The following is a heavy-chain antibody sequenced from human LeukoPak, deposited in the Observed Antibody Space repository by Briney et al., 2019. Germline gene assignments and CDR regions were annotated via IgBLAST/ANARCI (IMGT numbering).Heavy chain of an antibody. CDR3: ARGRAATQHWVEYDT. Sequence: GSLKPPFPASEFLVRNYYISWVRQAPGKGLELASLILETGETFNIHSVKGRFTISRDDSKNAVYLQMKRLRVGDTAVYFCARGRAATQHWVEYDTWGQGTLVTVSS. V-gene: IGHV3-66*03. CDR1: EFLVRNYY. CDR2: ILETGET. D-gene: IGHD7-27*01. J-gene: IGHJ5*02.